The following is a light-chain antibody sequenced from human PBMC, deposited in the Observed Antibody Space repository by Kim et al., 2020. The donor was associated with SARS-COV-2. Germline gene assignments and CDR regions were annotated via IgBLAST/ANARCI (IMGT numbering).Light chain of an antibody. Sequence: PGGTVTLTWASSTGDVTCGHFPYWFQQKPGQAPTTLIYDVSNKHSWTPARFSGSLLGGKAALTLSGAQPEDEAEYYCLLYYSGPRVFGGGTKLTVL. V-gene: IGLV7-46*01. CDR3: LLYYSGPRV. CDR1: TGDVTCGHF. CDR2: DVS. J-gene: IGLJ3*02.